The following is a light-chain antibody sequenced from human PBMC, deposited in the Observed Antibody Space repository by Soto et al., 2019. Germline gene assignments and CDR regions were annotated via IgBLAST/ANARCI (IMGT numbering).Light chain of an antibody. CDR3: SSYAGSNNVV. J-gene: IGLJ2*01. CDR1: SSDVGGYNY. V-gene: IGLV2-8*01. CDR2: EVS. Sequence: QSALTQPPSASGSPGQSVTISCTGTSSDVGGYNYVSWYQQHPGKAPKLMIYEVSKRPSGVPDRFSGSKSGNTASLTVSGLQGEDEADYYCSSYAGSNNVVFCGGTKLTVL.